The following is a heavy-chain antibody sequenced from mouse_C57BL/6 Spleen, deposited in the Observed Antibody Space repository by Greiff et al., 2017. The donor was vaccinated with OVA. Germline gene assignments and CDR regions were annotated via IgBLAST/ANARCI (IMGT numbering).Heavy chain of an antibody. Sequence: QVQLQQSGAELVKPGASVKISCKASGYTFTDYYINWVKQRPGPGLEWIGKIGPGSSSTYYNEKFKGKATLTADKSSSTAYMQLSSLTSEDSAVYFCDRSEGYWGQGTTLTVSS. V-gene: IGHV1-77*01. CDR3: DRSEGY. J-gene: IGHJ2*01. CDR2: IGPGSSST. CDR1: GYTFTDYY.